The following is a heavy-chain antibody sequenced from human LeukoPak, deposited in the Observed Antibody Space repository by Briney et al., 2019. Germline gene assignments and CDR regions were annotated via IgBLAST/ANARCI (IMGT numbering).Heavy chain of an antibody. J-gene: IGHJ4*02. V-gene: IGHV3-23*01. CDR2: ISGSGGST. CDR3: AKDRYSSGWPQGY. Sequence: GESLQISCAASGFTFSSYAMSWVRQAPGKGLEWVSAISGSGGSTYYADSVKGRFTISRDNSKNTLYLQMNSLRAEDTAVYYCAKDRYSSGWPQGYWGQGTLVTVSS. CDR1: GFTFSSYA. D-gene: IGHD6-19*01.